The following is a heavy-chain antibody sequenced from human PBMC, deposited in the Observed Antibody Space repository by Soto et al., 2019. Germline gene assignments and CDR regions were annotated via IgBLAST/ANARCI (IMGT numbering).Heavy chain of an antibody. V-gene: IGHV3-33*08. CDR1: GVTCSSYV. Sequence: GGSLTLSCAAAGVTCSSYVRTLVRQAPGKGLEWVAAICYYGSNKYYADSVRDRFTISRDHSKNTLYLQMNTLRAEDTAVYYCARDSGSGTGFFDYWGQGTLVTVSS. CDR3: ARDSGSGTGFFDY. CDR2: ICYYGSNK. J-gene: IGHJ4*02. D-gene: IGHD5-12*01.